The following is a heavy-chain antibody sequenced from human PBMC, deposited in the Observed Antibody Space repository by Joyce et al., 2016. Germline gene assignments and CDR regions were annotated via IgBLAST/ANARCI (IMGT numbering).Heavy chain of an antibody. CDR3: AKSQISSDYGDYGWDY. D-gene: IGHD4-17*01. V-gene: IGHV3-9*01. Sequence: EVQLVESGGGLAQPGRFLRLSCAASGFIFDDYAMHWVRRGSGKGVELVYGISWNSGSIVYAVSVKGRFTISRDNAKKSLYLQMNRLKAEDTALYYCAKSQISSDYGDYGWDYWGQGTLVTVSS. J-gene: IGHJ4*02. CDR1: GFIFDDYA. CDR2: ISWNSGSI.